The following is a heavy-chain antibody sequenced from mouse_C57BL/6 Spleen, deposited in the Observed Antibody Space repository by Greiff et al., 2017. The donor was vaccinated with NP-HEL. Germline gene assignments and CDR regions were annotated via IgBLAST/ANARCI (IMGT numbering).Heavy chain of an antibody. J-gene: IGHJ2*01. V-gene: IGHV1-82*01. D-gene: IGHD3-2*01. CDR1: GYAFSSSW. Sequence: VQLQQSGPELVKPGASVKISCKASGYAFSSSWMNWVKQRPGKGLEWIGRIYPGDGDTNYNGKFKGKATLTADKSSSTAYMQLSSLTSEDSAVYFCARDRSSFFDYWGQGTTLTVSS. CDR3: ARDRSSFFDY. CDR2: IYPGDGDT.